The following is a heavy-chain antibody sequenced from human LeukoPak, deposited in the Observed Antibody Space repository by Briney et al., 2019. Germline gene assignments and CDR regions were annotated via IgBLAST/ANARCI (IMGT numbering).Heavy chain of an antibody. J-gene: IGHJ4*02. CDR2: IGRDSSYV. Sequence: PGGSLRLSCVASGFSFGTHNMNWVRQAPGQGLEWVSSIGRDSSYVYYADSLKGRFTISRDDARNSLYLQMNNLRAEDTAVYYCASHFAHWGSHLFGYWGQGTLVTVSS. V-gene: IGHV3-21*01. CDR1: GFSFGTHN. D-gene: IGHD7-27*01. CDR3: ASHFAHWGSHLFGY.